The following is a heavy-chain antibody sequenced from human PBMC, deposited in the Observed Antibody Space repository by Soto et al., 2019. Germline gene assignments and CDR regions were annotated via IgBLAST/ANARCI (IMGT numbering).Heavy chain of an antibody. CDR3: AKGDNLDPTPGYAFDP. V-gene: IGHV6-1*01. Sequence: PSQTLALTCAISGDSVSSNTASWNWIRQSPSRGLEWLESTYFRSKWYNDYAVSVKSRIIINQDTSNNQFSLQLNSVTPEDTAVYFCAKGDNLDPTPGYAFDPWGQGIMVTVSS. J-gene: IGHJ5*02. CDR2: TYFRSKWYN. D-gene: IGHD5-12*01. CDR1: GDSVSSNTAS.